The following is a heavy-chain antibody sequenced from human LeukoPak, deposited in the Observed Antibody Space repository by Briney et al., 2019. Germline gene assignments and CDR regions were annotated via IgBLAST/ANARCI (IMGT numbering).Heavy chain of an antibody. D-gene: IGHD2-2*01. CDR1: GYTFTSYG. J-gene: IGHJ5*02. V-gene: IGHV1-46*01. CDR3: ARGDISSSSLVWFDP. Sequence: ASVKVSCKASGYTFTSYGISWVRQAPGQGLEWMGIINPSGGSTSYAQKFQGRVTMTRDMSTSTVYMELSSLRSEDTAVYYCARGDISSSSLVWFDPWGQGTLVTVSS. CDR2: INPSGGST.